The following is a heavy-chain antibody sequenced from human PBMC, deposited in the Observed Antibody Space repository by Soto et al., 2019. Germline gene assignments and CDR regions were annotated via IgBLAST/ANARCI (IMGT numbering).Heavy chain of an antibody. CDR1: SGSLSSYY. CDR2: IYYSGST. J-gene: IGHJ6*02. D-gene: IGHD2-15*01. Sequence: SETLSLTCTLSSGSLSSYYWRCIRQLPGKGLEWIGYIYYSGSTNYNPSLKSRVTISVDTSKNQFSLKLSSVTAADTVVYYCARERGGDCSGGSCYDGMDVWGQGTTVTVSS. CDR3: ARERGGDCSGGSCYDGMDV. V-gene: IGHV4-59*01.